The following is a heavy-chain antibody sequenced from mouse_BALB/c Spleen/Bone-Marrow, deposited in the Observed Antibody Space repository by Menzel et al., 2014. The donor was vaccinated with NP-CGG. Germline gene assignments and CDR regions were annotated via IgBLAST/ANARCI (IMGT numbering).Heavy chain of an antibody. V-gene: IGHV1S81*02. Sequence: QVQLQQSWAELVKPGASVKLSCKPSGYTFTSYWIHWVKQRPGQGLEWIGEINPVNGRNDYNEKFKNKATLTVDKSSSTAYMQLSSLTSEDSAVYYCTRYYSWYFDVWGAGTTVTVSS. CDR1: GYTFTSYW. J-gene: IGHJ1*01. CDR2: INPVNGRN. D-gene: IGHD1-1*01. CDR3: TRYYSWYFDV.